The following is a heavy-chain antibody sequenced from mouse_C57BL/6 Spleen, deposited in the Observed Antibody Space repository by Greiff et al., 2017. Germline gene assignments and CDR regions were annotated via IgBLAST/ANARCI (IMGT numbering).Heavy chain of an antibody. D-gene: IGHD2-4*01. CDR2: ISSGGSYT. CDR3: ARHSGYDDDYFDY. CDR1: GFTFSSYG. V-gene: IGHV5-6*01. Sequence: VQLKESGGDLVKPGGSLKLSCAASGFTFSSYGMSWVRQTPDKRLEWVATISSGGSYTYYPDSVKGRFTISRDNAKNTLDLQMSSLKSEDTAMYYCARHSGYDDDYFDYWGQGTTLTVSS. J-gene: IGHJ2*01.